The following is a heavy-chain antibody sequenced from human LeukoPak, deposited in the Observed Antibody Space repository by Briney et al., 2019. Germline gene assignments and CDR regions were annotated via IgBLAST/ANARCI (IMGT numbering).Heavy chain of an antibody. J-gene: IGHJ4*02. CDR3: ARRYGP. D-gene: IGHD3-16*01. CDR1: GGSISGSSYY. CDR2: IYYSGST. V-gene: IGHV4-39*01. Sequence: PSETLSLTCTVSGGSISGSSYYWGWIRQPPGKGPEWIGSIYYSGSTYYNPSLKSRVTISVDTSKNQFSLKLNSVTATDTAVYYCARRYGPWGQGTLVTVSS.